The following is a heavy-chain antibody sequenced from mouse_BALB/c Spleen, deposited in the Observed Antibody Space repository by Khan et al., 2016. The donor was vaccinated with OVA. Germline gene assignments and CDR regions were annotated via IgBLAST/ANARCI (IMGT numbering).Heavy chain of an antibody. CDR2: VSTGGGYT. J-gene: IGHJ3*01. CDR3: ARLAKYHDNKGYAY. V-gene: IGHV5-6*01. CDR1: GFTFSTYG. Sequence: EVELVESGGDLVKPGGSLKLSCAASGFTFSTYGMSWVRQTPDKRLEWVATVSTGGGYTYYPDSVKGRFTISRDNAKNTLYLQMSSLKSEDTAMVYCARLAKYHDNKGYAYWGQGTQVNVSA. D-gene: IGHD1-3*01.